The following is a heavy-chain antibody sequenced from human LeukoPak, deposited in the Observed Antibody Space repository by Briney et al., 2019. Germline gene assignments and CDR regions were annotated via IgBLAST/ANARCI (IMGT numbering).Heavy chain of an antibody. D-gene: IGHD5-18*01. CDR1: GFTFSSYSMN. V-gene: IGHV4-39*01. CDR3: ARRWIQLWPYFDY. J-gene: IGHJ4*02. Sequence: GSLRLSCAASGFTFSSYSMNWVRQPPGKGLEWIGSIYYSGSTYYNPSLKSRVTISVDTSKNQFSLKLSSVTAADTAVYYCARRWIQLWPYFDYWGQGTLVTVSS. CDR2: IYYSGST.